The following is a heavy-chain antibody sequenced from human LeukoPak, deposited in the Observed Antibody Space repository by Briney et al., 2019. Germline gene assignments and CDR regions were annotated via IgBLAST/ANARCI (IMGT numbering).Heavy chain of an antibody. Sequence: GGSLRLSCAASGFTFTSYWMHWVRQAPDKGLEWVALISYDGISKYYADSVKGRFTISRDNSKNSLYLQMNSLRVEDTAVYYCASELVVVAKFDYWGQGTLVTVSS. CDR2: ISYDGISK. D-gene: IGHD2-15*01. CDR3: ASELVVVAKFDY. CDR1: GFTFTSYW. V-gene: IGHV3-30-3*01. J-gene: IGHJ4*02.